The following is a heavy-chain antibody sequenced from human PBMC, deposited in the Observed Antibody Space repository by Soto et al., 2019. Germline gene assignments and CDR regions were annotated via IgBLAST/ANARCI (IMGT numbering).Heavy chain of an antibody. J-gene: IGHJ5*02. CDR1: GGTFSRYT. D-gene: IGHD3-10*01. Sequence: QVQLVQSGAEVKKPGSSVKVSCTASGGTFSRYTINWVRQAPGQGLEWMGRIIPIAAIANYTQKFQGRVTITVDKSSTTAYMELSSLRSDDTAVYYCARGSTIVRGAPSWFDPWGQGTLVTASS. CDR3: ARGSTIVRGAPSWFDP. V-gene: IGHV1-69*02. CDR2: IIPIAAIA.